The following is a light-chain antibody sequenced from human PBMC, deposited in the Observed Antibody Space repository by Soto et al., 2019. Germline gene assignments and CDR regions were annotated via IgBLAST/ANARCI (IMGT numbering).Light chain of an antibody. Sequence: EVVMTQSPATLSVSPGERATLSCRASQSVNINLAWYQQKPGQAPRLLIYGASTRATGIPARFSCSGSGTEITLTISSLRFEDVAVYYCQRYNNWPWELTFGGGTKVEIK. CDR3: QRYNNWPWELT. CDR1: QSVNIN. J-gene: IGKJ4*02. V-gene: IGKV3-15*01. CDR2: GAS.